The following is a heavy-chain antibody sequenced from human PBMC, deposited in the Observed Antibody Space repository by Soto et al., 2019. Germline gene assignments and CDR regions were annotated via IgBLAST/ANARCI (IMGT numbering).Heavy chain of an antibody. D-gene: IGHD1-1*01. CDR2: ISSSSSTI. V-gene: IGHV3-48*02. CDR1: GFTFTSHS. Sequence: EVQLVESGGGLVQPGGSLRLSCAASGFTFTSHSMNWVRQAPGKGLEWVSYISSSSSTIYYANSVKGRFTISRDNAKNSLYLQMNSLRDEATAVYYCARDAKGSSGDHFDYWGQGTLVTVSS. J-gene: IGHJ4*02. CDR3: ARDAKGSSGDHFDY.